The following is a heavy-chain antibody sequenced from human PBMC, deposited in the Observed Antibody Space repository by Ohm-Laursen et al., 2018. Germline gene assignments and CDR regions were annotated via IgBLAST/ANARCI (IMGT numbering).Heavy chain of an antibody. V-gene: IGHV3-23*01. Sequence: SLRLSCAASGFTFSSYALSWVRQAPEKGLEWVSAISGSGGSTYYADSVKGRFTVSRDNSKNTLYLQLNNLRAEDTAVYYCASYDPWSGFSFHSWGQGTLVTVSS. J-gene: IGHJ4*02. CDR3: ASYDPWSGFSFHS. D-gene: IGHD3-3*01. CDR1: GFTFSSYA. CDR2: ISGSGGST.